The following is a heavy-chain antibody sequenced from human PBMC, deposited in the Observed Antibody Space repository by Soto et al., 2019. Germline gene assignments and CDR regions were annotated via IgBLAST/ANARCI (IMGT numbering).Heavy chain of an antibody. V-gene: IGHV4-59*01. J-gene: IGHJ6*02. D-gene: IGHD3-22*01. Sequence: SATLSLTCTVSGGSISSYYWSWIRQPPGKGLEWIGYIYYSGSTNYNPSLKSRVTISVDTSKNQFSLKLSSVTAADTAVYYCARDQRYYDSSGYYYVYYGMDVWGQGTTVTVSS. CDR1: GGSISSYY. CDR2: IYYSGST. CDR3: ARDQRYYDSSGYYYVYYGMDV.